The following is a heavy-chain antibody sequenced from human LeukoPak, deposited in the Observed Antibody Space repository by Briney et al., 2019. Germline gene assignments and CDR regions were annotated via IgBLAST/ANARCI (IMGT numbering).Heavy chain of an antibody. J-gene: IGHJ6*02. D-gene: IGHD3-22*01. Sequence: PSETLSLTCTVSGCSITSGGFYWSWIRQKPGKCLEWIGYIYYSGSTYYNPSLKSRVTISVDTSKNQFSLKLSSVTAADTAVYYCARGRIVYYYGMDVWGQGTTVTVSS. CDR2: IYYSGST. V-gene: IGHV4-31*03. CDR1: GCSITSGGFY. CDR3: ARGRIVYYYGMDV.